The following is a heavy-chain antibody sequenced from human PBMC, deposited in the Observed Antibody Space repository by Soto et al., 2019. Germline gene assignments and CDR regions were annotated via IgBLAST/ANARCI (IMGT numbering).Heavy chain of an antibody. Sequence: TSETLSLTCAFYGRSFSGYYWTWIRQLPETELEPSGGINHSGSTNYNPSLKSRVTISVDTSKNQFSLKLSSVTAADTAVYYCARDRYGDSYYYYYGMNVWGQGTTVTVSS. D-gene: IGHD4-17*01. J-gene: IGHJ6*02. V-gene: IGHV4-34*09. CDR1: GRSFSGYY. CDR3: ARDRYGDSYYYYYGMNV. CDR2: INHSGST.